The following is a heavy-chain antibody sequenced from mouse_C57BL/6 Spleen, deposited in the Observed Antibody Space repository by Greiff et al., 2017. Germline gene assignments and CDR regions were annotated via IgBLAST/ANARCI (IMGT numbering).Heavy chain of an antibody. V-gene: IGHV1-52*01. D-gene: IGHD3-1*01. CDR3: ARGRANLYYAMDY. Sequence: VQLQQPGAELVRPGSSVKLSCKASGYTFTSYWMHWVKQRPIQGLEWIGNIDPSDSETHYNQKFKDKATLTVDKSSSTAYMQLSSLTSEDSAVYYCARGRANLYYAMDYWGQGTSVTVSS. CDR2: IDPSDSET. CDR1: GYTFTSYW. J-gene: IGHJ4*01.